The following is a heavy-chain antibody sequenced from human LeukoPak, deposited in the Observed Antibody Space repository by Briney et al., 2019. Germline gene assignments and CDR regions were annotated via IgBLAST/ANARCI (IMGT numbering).Heavy chain of an antibody. D-gene: IGHD3-22*01. CDR3: ARYGSSGLGFDP. V-gene: IGHV4-34*01. J-gene: IGHJ5*02. CDR2: INHSGST. Sequence: SETLSLTCAVYGGSFSGYQWNWIRQPPAKGLELMGEINHSGSTNYNPSLKSRVTISLDTSKNQFSLKLTSVTAADTAVYYCARYGSSGLGFDPWGQGTLVTVSP. CDR1: GGSFSGYQ.